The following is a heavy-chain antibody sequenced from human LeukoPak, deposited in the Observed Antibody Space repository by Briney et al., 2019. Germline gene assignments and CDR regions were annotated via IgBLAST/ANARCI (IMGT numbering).Heavy chain of an antibody. D-gene: IGHD1-26*01. CDR3: ARIKWEPLALHAFDI. CDR1: GGSISSYY. Sequence: SETLSLTCTVSGGSISSYYWSWIRQPPGKGLEWIGYIYYSGSTNYNPSLKSRVTISVDTSKNQFSLKLSSVTAADTAVYYCARIKWEPLALHAFDIWGQGTMVTVSS. CDR2: IYYSGST. J-gene: IGHJ3*02. V-gene: IGHV4-59*01.